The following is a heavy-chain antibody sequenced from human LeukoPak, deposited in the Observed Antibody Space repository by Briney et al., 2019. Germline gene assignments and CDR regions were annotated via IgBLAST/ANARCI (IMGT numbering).Heavy chain of an antibody. V-gene: IGHV4-34*01. D-gene: IGHD7-27*01. CDR1: GGSFSGYY. Sequence: SETLSLTCAVYGGSFSGYYWSWIRQPPGKGLEWIGETNHNGSTNYNPSLKSRVAISVDTSKKQFSLKLSPMTAADTAVYYCARSSLTGDGGEKWFDPWGQGTLVTVSS. CDR2: TNHNGST. J-gene: IGHJ5*02. CDR3: ARSSLTGDGGEKWFDP.